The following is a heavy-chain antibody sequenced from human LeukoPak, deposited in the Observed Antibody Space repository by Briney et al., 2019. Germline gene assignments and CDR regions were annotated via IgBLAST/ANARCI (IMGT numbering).Heavy chain of an antibody. V-gene: IGHV3-53*01. CDR2: IHDGGST. CDR3: ARTHPTGYFDY. J-gene: IGHJ4*02. Sequence: GGSLRLSCAASRFTVSSNYMSWVRQAPGEGLEWVSVIHDGGSTYYADSVKGRFTISRDNSKNTVYLQMNSLRAGDTAVYYCARTHPTGYFDYWGQGTLVTVSS. D-gene: IGHD1-14*01. CDR1: RFTVSSNY.